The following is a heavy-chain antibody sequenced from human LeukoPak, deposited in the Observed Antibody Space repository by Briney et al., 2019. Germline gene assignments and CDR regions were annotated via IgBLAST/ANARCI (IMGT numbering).Heavy chain of an antibody. Sequence: GRSLRLSCAASGFTFSSYGMHWVRQAPGKGLEWVAVISYDGSNKYYADSVKGRFTISRDNSKNTLYLQMNSLRAEDTAVYYCAKDRWFGELLGYFDYWGQGTLVTVSS. CDR3: AKDRWFGELLGYFDY. J-gene: IGHJ4*02. V-gene: IGHV3-30*18. CDR1: GFTFSSYG. CDR2: ISYDGSNK. D-gene: IGHD3-10*01.